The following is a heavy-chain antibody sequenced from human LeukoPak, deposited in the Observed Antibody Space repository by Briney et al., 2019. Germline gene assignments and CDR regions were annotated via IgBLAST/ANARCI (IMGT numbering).Heavy chain of an antibody. D-gene: IGHD3-22*01. J-gene: IGHJ6*03. CDR1: GGSISSYY. CDR3: AGFYDSSYYMDV. V-gene: IGHV4-4*07. Sequence: SETLSLTCTVSGGSISSYYWSWIRQPAGKGLEWIGRLYTSGSTNYNPSLKSRVTMSVDTSKSQFSLKLSSVTAADTAVYYCAGFYDSSYYMDVWGKGTTVTVSS. CDR2: LYTSGST.